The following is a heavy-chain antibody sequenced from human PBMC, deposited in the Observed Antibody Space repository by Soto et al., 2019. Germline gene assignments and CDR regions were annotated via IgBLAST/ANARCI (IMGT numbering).Heavy chain of an antibody. CDR3: AGTYRGAGIEYYGMDV. J-gene: IGHJ6*02. V-gene: IGHV5-10-1*01. D-gene: IGHD6-19*01. CDR1: GYSFTSYW. CDR2: IDPSDSYT. Sequence: GESLKISCKGSGYSFTSYWISWVRQMPGKGLEWMGRIDPSDSYTNYGPSFQGHVTISADKSISTAYLQWSSLKASDTAMYYCAGTYRGAGIEYYGMDVWGQGTTVTRLL.